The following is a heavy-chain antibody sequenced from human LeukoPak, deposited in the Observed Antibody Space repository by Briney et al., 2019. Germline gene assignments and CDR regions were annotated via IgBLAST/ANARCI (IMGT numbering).Heavy chain of an antibody. V-gene: IGHV4-59*08. Sequence: KPSETPSLTCTVSGGSISSYYWSWIRQPPGKGLEWIGYIYYSGSTNYNPSLKSRGTISVDTSKNQFSLKLSSVTAADPAVYYCARGRVMISAFDIWGQGTMVTVSS. CDR1: GGSISSYY. CDR2: IYYSGST. CDR3: ARGRVMISAFDI. D-gene: IGHD3-3*01. J-gene: IGHJ3*02.